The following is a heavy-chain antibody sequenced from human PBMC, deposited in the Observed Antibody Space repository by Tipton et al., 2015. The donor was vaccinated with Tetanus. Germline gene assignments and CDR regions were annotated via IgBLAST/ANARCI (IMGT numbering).Heavy chain of an antibody. V-gene: IGHV3-33*01. Sequence: RSLRLSCAASGFTFRSYGMHWVRQAPGKGLEWVALIWYDGSNKNYADSVKGRFTISRDNSKNTLYLQTNSLSAEDTAVYYCARDIAIVRARDWYFDVWGRGTLVTVSS. D-gene: IGHD2/OR15-2a*01. CDR3: ARDIAIVRARDWYFDV. CDR2: IWYDGSNK. CDR1: GFTFRSYG. J-gene: IGHJ2*01.